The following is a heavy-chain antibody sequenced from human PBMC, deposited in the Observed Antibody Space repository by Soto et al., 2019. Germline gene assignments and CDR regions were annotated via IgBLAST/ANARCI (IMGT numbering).Heavy chain of an antibody. V-gene: IGHV4-30-4*02. J-gene: IGHJ4*02. CDR2: VYYSGVT. CDR3: AHRQRGDYSSSWYGVYFDY. D-gene: IGHD6-13*01. Sequence: SETLSLTCSVSGGSISGGDYYWSWICQTPGKGLEWIGSVYYSGVTYYDAPLQSRMTISVDTSTNQFSLKLTNMDPVDTATYYCAHRQRGDYSSSWYGVYFDYWGQGTLVTVSS. CDR1: GGSISGGDYY.